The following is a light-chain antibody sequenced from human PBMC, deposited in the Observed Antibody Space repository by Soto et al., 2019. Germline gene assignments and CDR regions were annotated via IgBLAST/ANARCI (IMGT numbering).Light chain of an antibody. V-gene: IGLV2-23*03. CDR3: CSYAGSSTFV. J-gene: IGLJ2*01. CDR1: SSDVGSYNL. CDR2: EGT. Sequence: HSMLTQPASVSGSPGQSITISCTGTSSDVGSYNLVSWYQQHPVKAPKLMIYEGTQRPSGVSNRFSGSKSGTTASLTISGLQAEDEADYYCCSYAGSSTFVFGGGTKLTVL.